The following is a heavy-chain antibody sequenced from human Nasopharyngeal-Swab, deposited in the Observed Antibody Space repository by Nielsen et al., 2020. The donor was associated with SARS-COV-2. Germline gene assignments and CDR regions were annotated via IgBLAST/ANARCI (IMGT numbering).Heavy chain of an antibody. Sequence: GESLKISCVGSGFTLRNYDMGWVRQTPGKGLEWVSHISGSGGGTYYIDSVKGRFTISRDNSKNTLHLHMSSLRAEDTAVYYCARGRRSFPTDYWGQGTLVTVSS. V-gene: IGHV3-23*02. J-gene: IGHJ4*02. CDR1: GFTLRNYD. CDR3: ARGRRSFPTDY. D-gene: IGHD1-1*01. CDR2: ISGSGGGT.